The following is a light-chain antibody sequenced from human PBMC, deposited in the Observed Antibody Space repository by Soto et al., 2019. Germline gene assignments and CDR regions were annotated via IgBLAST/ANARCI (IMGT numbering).Light chain of an antibody. CDR3: QQYDSLPLT. V-gene: IGKV1-33*01. J-gene: IGKJ4*01. CDR2: DAS. CDR1: QDIRND. Sequence: IQMTQFPSSLSASVRDRVTVTCRASQDIRNDLGWYQQKPGKAPKLLIYDASNLAAGAPSRFSGSGSGTAFTFAISGLQPDDVATYYCQQYDSLPLTFGGGTKVDIK.